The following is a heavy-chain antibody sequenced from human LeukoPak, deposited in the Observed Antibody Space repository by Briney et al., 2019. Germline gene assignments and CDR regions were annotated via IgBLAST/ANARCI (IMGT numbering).Heavy chain of an antibody. CDR2: INHSGST. CDR3: ARRRRSWYMDV. Sequence: PSETLSLTCAVYGGSFSGYYWSWIRQPPGKGLEWIGEINHSGSTNYNPSLKSRVTISVDTSKNQFSLKLSSVTAADTAVYYCARRRRSWYMDVWGKGTTVTVSS. V-gene: IGHV4-34*01. CDR1: GGSFSGYY. J-gene: IGHJ6*03. D-gene: IGHD6-13*01.